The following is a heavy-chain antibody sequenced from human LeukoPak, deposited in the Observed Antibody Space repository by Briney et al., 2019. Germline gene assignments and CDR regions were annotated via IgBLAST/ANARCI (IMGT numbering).Heavy chain of an antibody. J-gene: IGHJ6*02. CDR3: ARVTYTVTIYYGMDV. V-gene: IGHV1-2*02. CDR1: GYTFTGYY. Sequence: ASVKVSCKASGYTFTGYYMHWVRQAHGQGLEWMGWINPNNGGTNYAQKFQGRVTMTRDTSISTAYMELSRLRSDDTAVYYCARVTYTVTIYYGMDVWGQGTTVTVSS. D-gene: IGHD4-11*01. CDR2: INPNNGGT.